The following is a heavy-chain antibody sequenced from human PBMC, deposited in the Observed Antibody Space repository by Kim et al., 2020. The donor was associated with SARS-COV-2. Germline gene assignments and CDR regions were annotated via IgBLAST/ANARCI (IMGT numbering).Heavy chain of an antibody. V-gene: IGHV4-39*01. J-gene: IGHJ4*02. D-gene: IGHD2-21*01. CDR1: GGSVSRTYYY. CDR2: IFYSGST. Sequence: SETLSLTCTVSGGSVSRTYYYWGWIRQPPGKGLEWIASIFYSGSTYYNPSLESRVTISVDTSKNQFSLKLTSVTATDTAVYYCVRHRNIVVVQVDYWGQGTLVTVSS. CDR3: VRHRNIVVVQVDY.